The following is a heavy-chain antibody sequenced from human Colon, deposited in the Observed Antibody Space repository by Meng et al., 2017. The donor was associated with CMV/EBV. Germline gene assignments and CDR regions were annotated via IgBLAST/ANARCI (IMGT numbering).Heavy chain of an antibody. CDR1: GFTFSNYG. D-gene: IGHD3-10*01. J-gene: IGHJ4*02. CDR3: AKDYHTSGRDYFDY. CDR2: MSGSGMST. Sequence: EEGGGWVQAGGSLGSFCAVSGFTFSNYGMSWVRQAPGKGLEWVSTMSGSGMSTYYADSVKGRFTISRDNSKNRLYLQMNSLRAEDTALYYCAKDYHTSGRDYFDYWGQGALVTVSS. V-gene: IGHV3-23*01.